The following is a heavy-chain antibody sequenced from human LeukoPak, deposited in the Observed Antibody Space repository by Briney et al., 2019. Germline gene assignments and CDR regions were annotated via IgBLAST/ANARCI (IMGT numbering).Heavy chain of an antibody. J-gene: IGHJ5*02. Sequence: GGSLRLSCAASGFTFSGYSMNWVRQAPGKGLEWVSSITSSSSYIYYSDSVKGRFTISRDNAKNSMYLQMNSLRAEDTAVYYCARCGGGNPRWFYPWGQGTLVTVSS. CDR1: GFTFSGYS. D-gene: IGHD4-23*01. CDR3: ARCGGGNPRWFYP. V-gene: IGHV3-21*01. CDR2: ITSSSSYI.